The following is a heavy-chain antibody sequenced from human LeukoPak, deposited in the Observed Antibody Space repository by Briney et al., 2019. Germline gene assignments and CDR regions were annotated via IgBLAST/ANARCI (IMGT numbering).Heavy chain of an antibody. V-gene: IGHV3-23*01. Sequence: GGSLRLSCAASGFTVSSNYMSWVRQAPGKGLEWVSAISGSGGSTYYADSVKGRFTISRDNSKNTLYLQMNSLRAEDTAVYYCAKSPHGSWWYYFDYWGQGTLVTVSS. D-gene: IGHD6-13*01. J-gene: IGHJ4*02. CDR2: ISGSGGST. CDR3: AKSPHGSWWYYFDY. CDR1: GFTVSSNY.